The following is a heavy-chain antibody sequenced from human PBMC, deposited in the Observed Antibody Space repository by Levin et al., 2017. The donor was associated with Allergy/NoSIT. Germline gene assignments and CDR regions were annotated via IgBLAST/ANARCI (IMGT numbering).Heavy chain of an antibody. D-gene: IGHD2-21*02. J-gene: IGHJ6*02. CDR1: GFTFSRFA. CDR2: ISYDGSNK. CDR3: AKTATAGLRYYYGLDV. Sequence: GGSLILSCAASGFTFSRFAMHWVRQAPGKGLESVAVISYDGSNKYYEDAVKGRFSISRDNSKNTLYLEMDILRVEDTAIYYCAKTATAGLRYYYGLDVWGQGTTVTVSS. V-gene: IGHV3-30*18.